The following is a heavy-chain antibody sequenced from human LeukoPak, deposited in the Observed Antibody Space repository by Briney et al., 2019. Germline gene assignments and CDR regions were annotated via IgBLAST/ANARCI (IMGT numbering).Heavy chain of an antibody. CDR3: ANPPTVTSFDC. CDR1: GYSISSGYY. J-gene: IGHJ4*02. D-gene: IGHD4-11*01. Sequence: PSETLSLTCTVSGYSISSGYYWGWIRQPPGKGLEWIGSIYHSGSTYYNPSLKSRVTISVDTSKNQFSLKLSSVTAADTAVYHCANPPTVTSFDCWGQGTLVTVSS. V-gene: IGHV4-38-2*02. CDR2: IYHSGST.